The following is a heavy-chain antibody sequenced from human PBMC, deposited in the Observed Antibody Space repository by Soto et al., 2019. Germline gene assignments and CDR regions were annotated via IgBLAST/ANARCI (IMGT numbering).Heavy chain of an antibody. D-gene: IGHD2-15*01. Sequence: GGSLRLSCAASGFTFSSYWMSWVRQAPGKGLEWVANIKQDGSEKYYVDSVKGRFTISRDNAKNSLYLQMNSLRAEETAVYYCAREVVVVAATYFDYWGQGTLVTVSS. J-gene: IGHJ4*02. CDR3: AREVVVVAATYFDY. CDR1: GFTFSSYW. CDR2: IKQDGSEK. V-gene: IGHV3-7*03.